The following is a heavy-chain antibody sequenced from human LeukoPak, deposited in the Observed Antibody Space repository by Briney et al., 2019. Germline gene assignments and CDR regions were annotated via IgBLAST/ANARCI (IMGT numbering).Heavy chain of an antibody. J-gene: IGHJ4*02. CDR2: ISSTGGTI. D-gene: IGHD2-2*01. CDR1: GFIFSRNS. Sequence: GGSLRLSCEASGFIFSRNSMNWVRQAPGKGLEWVSYISSTGGTIYYADSMKGRFTISRDNAKNSLYLQMNSLRVEDTAVYYCAREKADCSSTSCREVTDYWGQGTLVTVSS. V-gene: IGHV3-48*04. CDR3: AREKADCSSTSCREVTDY.